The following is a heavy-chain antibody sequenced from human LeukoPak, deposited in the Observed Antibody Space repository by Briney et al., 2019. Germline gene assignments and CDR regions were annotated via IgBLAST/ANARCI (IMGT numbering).Heavy chain of an antibody. J-gene: IGHJ4*02. V-gene: IGHV3-48*03. CDR2: ISSSGSTI. Sequence: PGGSLRLSCAASGFTFSSYEMNWVRQAPGKGLEWVSYISSSGSTIYYADSVKGRFTISRDNAKNSLYLQMNSLRAEDTAVYYCARDTRVDIVATIGGGFDYWGQGTLVTASS. CDR1: GFTFSSYE. D-gene: IGHD5-12*01. CDR3: ARDTRVDIVATIGGGFDY.